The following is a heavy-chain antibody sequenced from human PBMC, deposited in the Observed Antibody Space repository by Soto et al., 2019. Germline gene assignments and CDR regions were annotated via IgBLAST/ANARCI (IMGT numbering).Heavy chain of an antibody. V-gene: IGHV3-9*01. J-gene: IGHJ5*02. CDR3: AKDNTGRSGDYESTWFEP. CDR2: ISWDSGKI. D-gene: IGHD4-17*01. Sequence: LRLSCAASGFSIDDFAMHWVRQAPGKGLEWVSSISWDSGKIGYADSVTGRFSVSRDNAKNSLFLQMSSLKPEDTAFYFCAKDNTGRSGDYESTWFEPWGQGTLVTVSS. CDR1: GFSIDDFA.